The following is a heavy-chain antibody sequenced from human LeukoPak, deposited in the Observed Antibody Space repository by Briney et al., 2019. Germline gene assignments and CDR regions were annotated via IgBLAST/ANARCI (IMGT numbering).Heavy chain of an antibody. CDR2: ISGSGAST. CDR1: GFTFSSYA. V-gene: IGHV3-23*01. D-gene: IGHD6-13*01. Sequence: GGSLRLSCAASGFTFSSYAMSWVRQAPGKGLEWVSAISGSGASTYYIDSVKGRFTISRDNSKNTLYLQMNSLRAEDTAVYYCAKDLGSSSWYFDFDYWGQGTLVTVSS. CDR3: AKDLGSSSWYFDFDY. J-gene: IGHJ4*02.